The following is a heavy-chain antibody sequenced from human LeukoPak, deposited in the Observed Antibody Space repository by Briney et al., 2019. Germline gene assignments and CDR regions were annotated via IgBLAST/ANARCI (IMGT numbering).Heavy chain of an antibody. D-gene: IGHD6-6*01. CDR1: GYTFTSYG. V-gene: IGHV1-18*01. Sequence: WASVKVSCKASGYTFTSYGISWVRQAPGQGLEWMGWISAYNGNTNYAQKLQGRVTMTTDTSTSTAYMELRSLRSDDTAVYYCARWWTEYSSSSGNWFDPWGQGTLVTVSS. CDR2: ISAYNGNT. J-gene: IGHJ5*02. CDR3: ARWWTEYSSSSGNWFDP.